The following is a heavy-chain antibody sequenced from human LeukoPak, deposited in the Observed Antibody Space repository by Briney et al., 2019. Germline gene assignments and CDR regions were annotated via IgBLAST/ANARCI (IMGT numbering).Heavy chain of an antibody. V-gene: IGHV4-59*01. CDR3: ARADTESYYDSSGYSGGAFDI. CDR1: GGSISTYY. D-gene: IGHD3-22*01. J-gene: IGHJ3*02. CDR2: IYYSGTT. Sequence: SETLSLTCTVSGGSISTYYWSWIRQPPGKGLEWIGYIYYSGTTNYNPSLKSRVTISVDTFKNQFSLKLSSVTAADTAVYYCARADTESYYDSSGYSGGAFDIWGQGTMVTVSS.